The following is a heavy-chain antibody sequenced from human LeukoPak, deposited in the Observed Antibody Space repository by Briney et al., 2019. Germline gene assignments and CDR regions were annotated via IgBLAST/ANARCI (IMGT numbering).Heavy chain of an antibody. D-gene: IGHD3-16*01. CDR3: ARVKDPGGYYYYYHMDV. V-gene: IGHV4-34*01. Sequence: SETLSLTCAVYGGSFSGYYWSWIRQPPGKGLEWIGEINHSGSTNYNPSLKSRVTISVDTSKNQFSLKLSSVTAADTAAYYCARVKDPGGYYYYYHMDVWGKGTTVTVSS. CDR2: INHSGST. J-gene: IGHJ6*03. CDR1: GGSFSGYY.